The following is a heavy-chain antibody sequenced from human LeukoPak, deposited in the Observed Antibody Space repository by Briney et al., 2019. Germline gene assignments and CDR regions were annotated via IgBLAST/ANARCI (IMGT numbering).Heavy chain of an antibody. CDR2: IDTSSTIM. J-gene: IGHJ5*01. CDR3: ARDNWVDC. V-gene: IGHV3-48*04. Sequence: GRSLRLSCAASGLTFSKYSMTWVRQAPGKGLEWVSFIDTSSTIMYYTDSVKGRFTISRDNAKNSLYLQMDSLKVEDTAIYYCARDNWVDCWGQGTLVTVSS. CDR1: GLTFSKYS.